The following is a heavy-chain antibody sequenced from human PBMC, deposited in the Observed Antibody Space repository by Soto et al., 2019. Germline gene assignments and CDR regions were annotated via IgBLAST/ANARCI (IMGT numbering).Heavy chain of an antibody. J-gene: IGHJ6*02. CDR2: ITPNSGGT. V-gene: IGHV1-2*02. CDR1: GYTFTNYY. D-gene: IGHD1-26*01. Sequence: VASVKVSCKASGYTFTNYYIQWVRQAPGQGLEWMGWITPNSGGTHYAQEFEARVTMTRATSINTAYMELSSLTSDDTAAYHCPREGGYYRDARDGLGQGTTVTVSS. CDR3: PREGGYYRDARDG.